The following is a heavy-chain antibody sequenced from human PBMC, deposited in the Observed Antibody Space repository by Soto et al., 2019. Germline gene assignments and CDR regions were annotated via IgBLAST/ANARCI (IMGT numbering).Heavy chain of an antibody. J-gene: IGHJ4*02. CDR1: GFTFSSYW. CDR2: IKPDGSYT. D-gene: IGHD6-19*01. Sequence: EVQLVESGGGLVQPGGSLRLSCAASGFTFSSYWMHWVRQAPGKGLVWVSRIKPDGSYTTYADSVKGRFTISRDNAKNTLYLQINSLRVEDTAVYYCAREWGSGTADYWCQGTLVTVSS. V-gene: IGHV3-74*01. CDR3: AREWGSGTADY.